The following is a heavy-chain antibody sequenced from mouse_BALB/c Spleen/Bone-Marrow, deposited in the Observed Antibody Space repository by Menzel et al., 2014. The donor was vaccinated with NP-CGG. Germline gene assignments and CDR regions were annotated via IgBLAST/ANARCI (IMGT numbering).Heavy chain of an antibody. CDR3: TTLARNNFDY. V-gene: IGHV1-5*01. Sequence: VQLKQSGTVLARPGAAVKMSCKASGYTFSNYWMHWIKQRPGQGLEWIGTIHPGNSDTTYNQKFKGKAKLTAVTSTSTAYMELSSLTNEDSAVYYCTTLARNNFDYWGQGTTLTVSS. CDR1: GYTFSNYW. D-gene: IGHD3-1*01. J-gene: IGHJ2*01. CDR2: IHPGNSDT.